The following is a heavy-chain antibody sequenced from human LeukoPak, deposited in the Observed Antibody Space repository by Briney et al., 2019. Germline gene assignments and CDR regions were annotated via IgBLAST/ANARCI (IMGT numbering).Heavy chain of an antibody. V-gene: IGHV3-30*04. D-gene: IGHD6-13*01. Sequence: GGSLRLSCAASGFTFSSYAMHWVRQAPGKGLEWVAVISYRGSNKYYTDSVKGRFTISRDNTKNSLYLQMNSLRAEDTALYYCARRSAAGTVGYFDYWGQGSLVTVSS. CDR3: ARRSAAGTVGYFDY. CDR2: ISYRGSNK. J-gene: IGHJ4*02. CDR1: GFTFSSYA.